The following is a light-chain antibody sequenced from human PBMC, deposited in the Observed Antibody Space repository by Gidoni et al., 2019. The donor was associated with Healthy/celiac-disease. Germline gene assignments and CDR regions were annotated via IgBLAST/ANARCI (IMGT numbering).Light chain of an antibody. V-gene: IGKV1-13*02. CDR3: QQFNSYPPFT. J-gene: IGKJ3*01. CDR2: DAS. CDR1: QGISSA. Sequence: AIQLTQSPSSLSAYVGDRVTITCRASQGISSALAWYQQKPGKATTLLIYDASSLESGVPSRFSGSGSGTDFTLTISSLQPEDFATYYCQQFNSYPPFTFGPGTKVDIK.